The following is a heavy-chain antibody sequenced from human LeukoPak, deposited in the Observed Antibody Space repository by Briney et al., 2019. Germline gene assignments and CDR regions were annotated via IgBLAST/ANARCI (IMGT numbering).Heavy chain of an antibody. CDR1: GFTFSSYG. Sequence: GGSLRLSCAASGFTFSSYGMHWVRQAPGKGLEWVAFIRYDGSNKYYADSVKGRFTISRDNSKNTLYLQMNSLRAEDTAVYYCAKDPTSGSSRLRGYFDYWGQGTLVTVSS. D-gene: IGHD1-26*01. CDR2: IRYDGSNK. J-gene: IGHJ4*02. CDR3: AKDPTSGSSRLRGYFDY. V-gene: IGHV3-30*02.